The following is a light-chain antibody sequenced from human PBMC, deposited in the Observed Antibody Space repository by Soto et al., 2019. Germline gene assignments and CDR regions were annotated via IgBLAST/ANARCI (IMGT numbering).Light chain of an antibody. CDR2: GAS. Sequence: EILLTQSPGTLSLSPGDRATLSCRASQSVSSSYLAWYQQKPGQAPRLLIYGASRRATGIPDRFSGSGSGTDFTFTISRMEPEDLAVYYCQRYGSSTPGITFGPGTKVDIK. J-gene: IGKJ3*01. CDR3: QRYGSSTPGIT. CDR1: QSVSSSY. V-gene: IGKV3-20*01.